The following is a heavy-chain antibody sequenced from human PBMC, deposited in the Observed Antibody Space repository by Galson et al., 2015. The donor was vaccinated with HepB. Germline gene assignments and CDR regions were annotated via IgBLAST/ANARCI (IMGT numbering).Heavy chain of an antibody. CDR1: GFTFSGST. CDR2: IRDKANSYAT. Sequence: SLRLSCAASGFTFSGSTMHWVRQASGKGLEWVGRIRDKANSYATAYAASVKGRFTISRDDSKNTAYLQMDSLKIEDTAVYYCTRPSNSGSNWGQGTLVTVSS. J-gene: IGHJ4*02. V-gene: IGHV3-73*01. CDR3: TRPSNSGSN. D-gene: IGHD6-6*01.